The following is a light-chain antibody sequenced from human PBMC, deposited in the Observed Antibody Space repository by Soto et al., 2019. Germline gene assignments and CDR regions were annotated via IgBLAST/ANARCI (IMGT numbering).Light chain of an antibody. CDR2: EVT. CDR1: SDDIGTYEY. V-gene: IGLV2-14*01. CDR3: NSYTTLSNRV. Sequence: QSVLTQPASVSGSPGQSITISCTGSSDDIGTYEYISWHQHRPGKAPKLLIYEVTNRPTGVSNRFSGSKSGNTASLTISGLQAEDEANYYCNSYTTLSNRVFGTGTKVTVL. J-gene: IGLJ1*01.